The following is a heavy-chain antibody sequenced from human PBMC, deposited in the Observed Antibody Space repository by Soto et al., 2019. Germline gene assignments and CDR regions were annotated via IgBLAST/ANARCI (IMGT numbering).Heavy chain of an antibody. CDR3: ARERSPLGIFWYYYYYMDV. V-gene: IGHV1-18*01. CDR1: GYTFTSYG. J-gene: IGHJ6*03. D-gene: IGHD2-21*01. CDR2: ISAYNGNT. Sequence: ASVKVSCKASGYTFTSYGISWVRQAPGQGLEWMGWISAYNGNTNYAQKLQGRVTMTTDTSTSTAYMELRSLRSDDTAVYYCARERSPLGIFWYYYYYMDVWGKGTTVTVSS.